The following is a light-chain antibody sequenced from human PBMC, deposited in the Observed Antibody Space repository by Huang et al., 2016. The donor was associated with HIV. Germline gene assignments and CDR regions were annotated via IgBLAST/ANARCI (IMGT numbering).Light chain of an antibody. V-gene: IGKV3-11*01. Sequence: EIVLTQSPATLSLSPGERATLSGRASQSISSYLAWYQQKPGQAPRLLIYDASNRATGVPARFSGSGSGTDFTLTISSLEPEDFAVYYCQQRSNWPPEGTFGQGTKVEIK. J-gene: IGKJ1*01. CDR1: QSISSY. CDR3: QQRSNWPPEGT. CDR2: DAS.